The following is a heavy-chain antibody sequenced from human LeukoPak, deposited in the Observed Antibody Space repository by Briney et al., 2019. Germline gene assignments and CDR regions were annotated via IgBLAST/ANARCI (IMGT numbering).Heavy chain of an antibody. D-gene: IGHD5-18*01. J-gene: IGHJ6*01. V-gene: IGHV3-23*01. Sequence: GGSLRLSCAASGFTFSSYAMSWVRQAPGKGLEWVSAISGGGDYTYYADSVKGRFTISRDDSKSTLYLQMYSLRAEDTAVYYCAKYFEAMAHYYYGMNVWGQGTTVTVSS. CDR2: ISGGGDYT. CDR1: GFTFSSYA. CDR3: AKYFEAMAHYYYGMNV.